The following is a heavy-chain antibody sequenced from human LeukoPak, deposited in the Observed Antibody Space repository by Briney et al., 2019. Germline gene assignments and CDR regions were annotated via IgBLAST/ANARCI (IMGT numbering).Heavy chain of an antibody. J-gene: IGHJ4*02. Sequence: ASVKVSCKASGYTFRSYAMNWVRQAPGQGLEWMGWISAYNGNTNYAQNLQGRVTMTTDTSTSTAYMELRSLRSDDTAMYYCARMEMATAIFDYWGQGTLVTVSS. CDR1: GYTFRSYA. CDR3: ARMEMATAIFDY. CDR2: ISAYNGNT. D-gene: IGHD5-24*01. V-gene: IGHV1-18*01.